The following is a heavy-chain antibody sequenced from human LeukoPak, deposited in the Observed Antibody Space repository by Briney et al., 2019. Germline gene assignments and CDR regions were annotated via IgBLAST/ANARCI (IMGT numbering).Heavy chain of an antibody. D-gene: IGHD6-19*01. CDR2: IGSSGTLM. J-gene: IGHJ4*02. CDR1: GFTFSNYE. V-gene: IGHV3-48*03. Sequence: GGSLRLSCAASGFTFSNYETKWVRQAPGEGLEWVSYIGSSGTLMYYADSVKGRFTISRDNAKNSLYLQMNSLRAEDTAVYYCARGWAGNYWGQGTLVTVSS. CDR3: ARGWAGNY.